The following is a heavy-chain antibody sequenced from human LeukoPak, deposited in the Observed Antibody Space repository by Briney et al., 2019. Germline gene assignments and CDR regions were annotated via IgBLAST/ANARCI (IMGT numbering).Heavy chain of an antibody. V-gene: IGHV1-2*02. CDR2: INPNSGGT. J-gene: IGHJ4*02. D-gene: IGHD2-15*01. CDR3: ARDAYSGVDGSYYSDY. CDR1: GYTFTGYY. Sequence: ASVKVSCKASGYTFTGYYMHWVRQAPGQGLEWMGLINPNSGGTNYAQKFQGRVTMTRDTSIDTAFMELSSLTSDDTALYYCARDAYSGVDGSYYSDYWGQGTLVTGSS.